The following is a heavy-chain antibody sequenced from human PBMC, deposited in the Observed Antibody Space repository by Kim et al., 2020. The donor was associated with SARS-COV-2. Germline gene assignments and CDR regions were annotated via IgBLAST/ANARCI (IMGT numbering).Heavy chain of an antibody. V-gene: IGHV3-30*04. J-gene: IGHJ1*01. D-gene: IGHD5-18*01. Sequence: GGSLRLSCATSGITLKNYALHWVRQTPGKGLEWVALISFDGGKAYYADSVKGRFSVSRDDSESTLSLQMNSLRPEDTAVYYCARPQSPFTAMNRGFEYWGRGTRVTVSS. CDR1: GITLKNYA. CDR2: ISFDGGKA. CDR3: ARPQSPFTAMNRGFEY.